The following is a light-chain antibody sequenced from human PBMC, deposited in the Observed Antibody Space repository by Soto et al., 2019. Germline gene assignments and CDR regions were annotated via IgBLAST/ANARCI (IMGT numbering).Light chain of an antibody. Sequence: EIVMTQSPATLSVSPGERATLSCRASQSLGNNLAWYQQRPGQAPRLLIYAASTRAPGIPARFSGSGSGTEFTLTISSLQSEDFVVYFCQHYKNWPPITFGQGTRLEIK. CDR3: QHYKNWPPIT. J-gene: IGKJ5*01. CDR1: QSLGNN. CDR2: AAS. V-gene: IGKV3-15*01.